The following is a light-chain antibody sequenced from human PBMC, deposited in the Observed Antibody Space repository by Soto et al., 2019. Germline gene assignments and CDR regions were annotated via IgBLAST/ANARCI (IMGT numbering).Light chain of an antibody. Sequence: EIVLTQSPGTLSLSPGERATLSYRASQSVSSSYLAWYQQKPGQAPRLLIYGASSRATVIPDRFSGSGSGTDFTLTISRLEPEDFAVYYCQQYGASPRTFGQGTKVDIK. J-gene: IGKJ1*01. CDR3: QQYGASPRT. CDR1: QSVSSSY. CDR2: GAS. V-gene: IGKV3-20*01.